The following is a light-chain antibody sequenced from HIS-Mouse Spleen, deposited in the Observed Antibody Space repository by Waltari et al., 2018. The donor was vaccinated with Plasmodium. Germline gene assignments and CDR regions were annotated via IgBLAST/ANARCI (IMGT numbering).Light chain of an antibody. Sequence: DIQMTQSPSSLPASVGDRVTINCRASKSISSYLNWYQQKPGKAPKLLIYAASSLQSGVPSRFSGSGSGTDFTLTISSLQPEDFATYYCQQNYNTWTFGQGTKVEIK. V-gene: IGKV1-39*01. CDR3: QQNYNTWT. CDR1: KSISSY. CDR2: AAS. J-gene: IGKJ1*01.